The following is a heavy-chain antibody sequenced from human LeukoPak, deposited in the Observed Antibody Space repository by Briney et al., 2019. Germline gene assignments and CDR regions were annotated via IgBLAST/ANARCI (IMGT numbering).Heavy chain of an antibody. CDR2: LNGYGDFI. Sequence: PGVSLRLSCAASGFTSSSYGMYWVRQVPGKGLVWVSRLNGYGDFIDDEDSVKGRFTISRDNPKNTMFLQMNSLRAEDTAVYYCVRGSNDWSGMDVWGQGTTVTVSS. V-gene: IGHV3-74*01. CDR3: VRGSNDWSGMDV. CDR1: GFTSSSYG. J-gene: IGHJ6*02. D-gene: IGHD6-19*01.